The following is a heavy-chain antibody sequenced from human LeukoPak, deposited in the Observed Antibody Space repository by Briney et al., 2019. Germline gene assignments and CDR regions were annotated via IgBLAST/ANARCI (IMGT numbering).Heavy chain of an antibody. Sequence: GGSLRLSCAASGFTFSSYAMHWVRQAPGKGLEWVAVISYDGSNKYYADSVKGRFTISRDNSKNTLYLQMNSLRAEDTAVYYCAREIDPWGQGTLVTVSS. CDR2: ISYDGSNK. J-gene: IGHJ5*02. CDR3: AREIDP. CDR1: GFTFSSYA. V-gene: IGHV3-30-3*01.